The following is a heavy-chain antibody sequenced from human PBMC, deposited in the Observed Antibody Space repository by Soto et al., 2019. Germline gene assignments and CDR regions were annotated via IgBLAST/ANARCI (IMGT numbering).Heavy chain of an antibody. V-gene: IGHV1-69*05. CDR2: IIPICGTT. J-gene: IGHJ4*02. D-gene: IGHD5-12*01. CDR3: ASIDLLTSGYDFNY. CDR1: GGTFSSYA. Sequence: SVKVSCKASGGTFSSYAISWVRQAPGQGLEWMGGIIPICGTTDYAQKFQGRVTMTRNTSISTAYMELSSLRSEDTAVYYCASIDLLTSGYDFNYWGQGTLVTVSS.